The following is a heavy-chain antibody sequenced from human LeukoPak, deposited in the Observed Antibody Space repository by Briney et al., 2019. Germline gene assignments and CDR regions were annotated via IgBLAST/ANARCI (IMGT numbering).Heavy chain of an antibody. Sequence: ASVRVSCKTSGYNFANSAMHWVRQAPGQRLEWMGWINVVSNIAKYSQKFQGRVTITRDTSASTVYMELSSLRSEDTAVYYCASSPGSDRYYFDYWGQGTLVTVSS. J-gene: IGHJ4*02. CDR1: GYNFANSA. CDR3: ASSPGSDRYYFDY. CDR2: INVVSNIA. V-gene: IGHV1-3*01.